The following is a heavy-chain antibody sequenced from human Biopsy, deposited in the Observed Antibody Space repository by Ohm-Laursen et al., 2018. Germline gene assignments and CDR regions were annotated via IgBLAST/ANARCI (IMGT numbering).Heavy chain of an antibody. V-gene: IGHV1-24*01. CDR2: FAPENGKT. Sequence: ASVKVSCKVSGYTLTELSMHWVRQAPGKGLEWMGGFAPENGKTVYAQNFQARVSMTEDTSTDTAYMELRSLRSEDTAVYYCAREDTNYDLWSGPQNYYYNGMDVWGQGTTVTVSS. CDR3: AREDTNYDLWSGPQNYYYNGMDV. CDR1: GYTLTELS. J-gene: IGHJ6*02. D-gene: IGHD3-3*01.